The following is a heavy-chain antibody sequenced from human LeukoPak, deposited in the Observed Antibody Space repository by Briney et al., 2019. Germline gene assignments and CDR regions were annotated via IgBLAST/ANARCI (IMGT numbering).Heavy chain of an antibody. V-gene: IGHV3-23*01. CDR3: AKPPTRGDDY. D-gene: IGHD3-16*01. Sequence: PGGSLRLSCAASGITLSSYPMTWVRQAPGKGLEWVSSISGGSGSTYYADSVKGRFTISRDDSKNTLFLQVNSLRAEDTAVYYCAKPPTRGDDYWGQGTLVTVSS. J-gene: IGHJ4*02. CDR1: GITLSSYP. CDR2: ISGGSGST.